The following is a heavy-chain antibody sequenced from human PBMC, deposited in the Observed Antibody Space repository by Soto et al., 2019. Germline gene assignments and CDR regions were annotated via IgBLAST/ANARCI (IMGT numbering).Heavy chain of an antibody. Sequence: EVQLVESGGGLVQPGGSLRLSCAASGFTVSSHHMSWVRQAPGKGLEWVSVIYIADNAFYADSVKDRFTISRDISKNTLHLQMSSLRAEDSAVYYCARVRLADVAVTAYDYWGQGTLVTVSS. D-gene: IGHD2-21*02. V-gene: IGHV3-66*01. CDR2: IYIADNA. CDR3: ARVRLADVAVTAYDY. CDR1: GFTVSSHH. J-gene: IGHJ4*02.